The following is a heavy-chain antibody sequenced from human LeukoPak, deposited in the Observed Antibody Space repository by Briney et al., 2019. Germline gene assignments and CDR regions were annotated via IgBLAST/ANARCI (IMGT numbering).Heavy chain of an antibody. Sequence: PGGFPRDSCAASGFTFSDHYMSWIRQAPGEGLEWVSYISSCGSTIYYADSVKGRFTISRDNAKNSLYLQMNSLRAEDTAVYYCAELGITMIRGTWGKGTPVSISS. D-gene: IGHD3-22*01. V-gene: IGHV3-11*04. J-gene: IGHJ6*04. CDR3: AELGITMIRGT. CDR1: GFTFSDHY. CDR2: ISSCGSTI.